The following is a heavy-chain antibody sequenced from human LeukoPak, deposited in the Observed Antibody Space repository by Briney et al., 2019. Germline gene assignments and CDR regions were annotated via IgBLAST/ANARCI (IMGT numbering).Heavy chain of an antibody. CDR1: GFTFSNVW. CDR2: IRRKTDGETT. V-gene: IGHV3-15*01. D-gene: IGHD2-21*01. J-gene: IGHJ4*02. Sequence: GGSLRLSCAASGFTFSNVWMSWVRQVPGKGLEWVGRIRRKTDGETTDHAAPVKGRFTFSRDDSKNTLYPQMNSLKTEDTAVYYCVTDLVIKGYFDYWGQGALVTVSS. CDR3: VTDLVIKGYFDY.